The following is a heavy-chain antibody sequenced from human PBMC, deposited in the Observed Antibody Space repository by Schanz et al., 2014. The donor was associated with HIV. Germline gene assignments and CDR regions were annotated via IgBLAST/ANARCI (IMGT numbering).Heavy chain of an antibody. CDR3: AKDRNYYDSKYIGKGNYYYYYGMDV. Sequence: VQLVESGGGVVRPGGSLRLSCAASGFTFSDYPVSWLRQAPGKGLEWVSSISESGGRTYYADSVNGRFTISRDNSKNTLYLRVNSLRAEDTAVYYCAKDRNYYDSKYIGKGNYYYYYGMDVWGQGTTVTVSS. CDR1: GFTFSDYP. CDR2: ISESGGRT. J-gene: IGHJ6*02. V-gene: IGHV3-23*04. D-gene: IGHD3-22*01.